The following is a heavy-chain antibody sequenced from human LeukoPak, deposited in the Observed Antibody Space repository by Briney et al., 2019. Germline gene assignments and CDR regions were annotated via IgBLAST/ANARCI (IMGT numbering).Heavy chain of an antibody. V-gene: IGHV3-21*04. J-gene: IGHJ5*02. CDR3: AKDSGSSSGYESWFDP. CDR1: GFTFSSYW. Sequence: PGGSLRLSCAASGFTFSSYWMSWVRQAPGKGLQWVASISSGSVYIYYADSMKGRFTISRDNAKNSLYLQMNSLRVEDTALYYCAKDSGSSSGYESWFDPWGQGTLVTVSS. D-gene: IGHD5-12*01. CDR2: ISSGSVYI.